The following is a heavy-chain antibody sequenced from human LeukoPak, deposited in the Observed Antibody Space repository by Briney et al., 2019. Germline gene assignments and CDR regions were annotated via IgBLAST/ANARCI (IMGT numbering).Heavy chain of an antibody. CDR1: GSTFTGYY. J-gene: IGHJ3*02. D-gene: IGHD3-22*01. V-gene: IGHV1-2*06. CDR3: ARGYYDSSGYYGVIDAFDI. Sequence: GASVKVSCKASGSTFTGYYMHWVRQAPGQGLEWMGRINPNSGGTNYAQKFQGRVTMTRDTSISTAYMELSRLRSDDTAVYYCARGYYDSSGYYGVIDAFDIWGQGTMVTVSS. CDR2: INPNSGGT.